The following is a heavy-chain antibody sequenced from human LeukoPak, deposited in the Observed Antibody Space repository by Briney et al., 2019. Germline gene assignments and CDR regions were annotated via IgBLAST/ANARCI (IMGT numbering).Heavy chain of an antibody. D-gene: IGHD6-13*01. CDR3: ASLSAAGTFS. J-gene: IGHJ5*02. CDR2: IGSCGTT. Sequence: PGRSLRLSCAASGFTFSSYGMTWVRQAPGKGLEWVSSIGSCGTTYYSDPVKGRFTISRDNSKNTLFLQVNSLGAEDTAVYYCASLSAAGTFSWGQGTLVTVSS. CDR1: GFTFSSYG. V-gene: IGHV3-23*01.